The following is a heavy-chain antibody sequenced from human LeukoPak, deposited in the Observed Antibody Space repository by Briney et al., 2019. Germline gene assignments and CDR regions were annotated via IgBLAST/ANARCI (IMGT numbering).Heavy chain of an antibody. CDR3: ARDPQYNWGPFDY. V-gene: IGHV1-2*02. CDR2: INPNSAGT. Sequence: ASVKVSCKASGYTFADYYMHWVRQAPGQGLEWRGWINPNSAGTDYAQNFQGRVTMTRDTSISTAYMELSRLTSDDTAVYYCARDPQYNWGPFDYWGQGILVTVSS. D-gene: IGHD1-20*01. J-gene: IGHJ4*02. CDR1: GYTFADYY.